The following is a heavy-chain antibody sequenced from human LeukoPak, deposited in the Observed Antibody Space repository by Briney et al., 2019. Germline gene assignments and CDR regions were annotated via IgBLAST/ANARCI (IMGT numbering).Heavy chain of an antibody. Sequence: SQTLSLTRTVAGGSVSSYCWSWIRQPAGKGLESNQRIYTSVSNNYNPSLKCRVTMSVNTSKKQFSLKLSAVTAADTAVYYCCGDGIAVDFQHWGQGTLVTVSS. CDR3: CGDGIAVDFQH. D-gene: IGHD2-21*01. V-gene: IGHV4-4*07. CDR1: GGSVSSYC. J-gene: IGHJ1*01. CDR2: IYTSVSN.